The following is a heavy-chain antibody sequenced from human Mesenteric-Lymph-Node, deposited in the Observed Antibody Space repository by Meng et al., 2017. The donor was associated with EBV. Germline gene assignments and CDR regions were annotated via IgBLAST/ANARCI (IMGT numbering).Heavy chain of an antibody. CDR1: GGSFSGYY. D-gene: IGHD6-6*01. Sequence: QVQLKQWGAGLLKPSGTLSLTCAVYGGSFSGYYWSWIRQPPGKGLEWIGEINHSGSTNYNPSLKSRVTISVDTSKNQFSLKLSSVTAADTAVYYCARRLIAARGYRGRWFDPWGQGTLVTVSS. CDR3: ARRLIAARGYRGRWFDP. J-gene: IGHJ5*02. V-gene: IGHV4-34*01. CDR2: INHSGST.